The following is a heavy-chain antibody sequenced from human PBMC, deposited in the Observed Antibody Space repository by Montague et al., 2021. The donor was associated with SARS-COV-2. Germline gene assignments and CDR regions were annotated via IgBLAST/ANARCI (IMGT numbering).Heavy chain of an antibody. Sequence: SLRLSCAASGFTFGSYEMNWFRQAPGKGPEWVSYISSSGSPIYYADSVKGRFTISRDNAKTSLYLQMNSLRAEDTAIYYCAREYRIAVAGTLIDCWGQGTLVTVSS. CDR2: ISSSGSPI. V-gene: IGHV3-48*03. D-gene: IGHD6-19*01. CDR1: GFTFGSYE. J-gene: IGHJ4*02. CDR3: AREYRIAVAGTLIDC.